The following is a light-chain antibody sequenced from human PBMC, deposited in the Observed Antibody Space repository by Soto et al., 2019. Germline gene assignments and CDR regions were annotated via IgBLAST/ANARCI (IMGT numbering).Light chain of an antibody. CDR3: SSYRSSSTYV. J-gene: IGLJ1*01. CDR1: SSDVGSYNY. CDR2: QVT. V-gene: IGLV2-14*01. Sequence: QSVLTQPASVSGSPGQSITISCTGTSSDVGSYNYVSWHQQHPGQAPKLMIYQVTNRASGVPDRFSASKSGNTASLTISGLQAGDEADYYCSSYRSSSTYVSGTGTKLTVL.